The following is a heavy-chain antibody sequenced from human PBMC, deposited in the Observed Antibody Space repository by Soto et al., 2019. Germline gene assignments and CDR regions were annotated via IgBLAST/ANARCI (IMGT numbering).Heavy chain of an antibody. CDR2: ISWNSVII. J-gene: IGHJ6*02. CDR1: GFTFDDYA. V-gene: IGHV3-9*01. D-gene: IGHD6-19*01. Sequence: SLRLSCAASGFTFDDYALHCVRQAPWKGLDWFSGISWNSVIIGYADSVKGRFTISRDNAKNSLYVQTNSLRAEDTALYYCAKDQYCIGSSRGYGMDVWGQASTVSVSS. CDR3: AKDQYCIGSSRGYGMDV.